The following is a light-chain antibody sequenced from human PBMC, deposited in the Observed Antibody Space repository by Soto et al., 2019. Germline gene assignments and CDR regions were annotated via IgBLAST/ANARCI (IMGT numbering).Light chain of an antibody. V-gene: IGLV2-8*01. CDR3: FLYNCTTTYV. Sequence: QSVLTQPPSASGSPGQSVTISCTGTSSDVGGYNYVSWYQQHPGKAPKLMNYEVTKRPSGVPDRFSGSKSCNTASLTVSGFQAEDEAAYYFFLYNCTTTYVF. CDR2: EVT. CDR1: SSDVGGYNY. J-gene: IGLJ1*01.